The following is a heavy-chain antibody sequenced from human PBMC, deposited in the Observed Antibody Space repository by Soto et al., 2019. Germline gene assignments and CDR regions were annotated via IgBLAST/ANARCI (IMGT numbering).Heavy chain of an antibody. V-gene: IGHV4-59*01. Sequence: SETLSLTCSVTGGSISSSYWSWVRQSPGGELEWLGYIYYNGGTNYNPSLKGRVTISVDRSTNQFSLKLTSVTTADTAVYFCARAFSFPHFDNWGRGTLVTV. CDR2: IYYNGGT. J-gene: IGHJ4*02. CDR1: GGSISSSY. CDR3: ARAFSFPHFDN.